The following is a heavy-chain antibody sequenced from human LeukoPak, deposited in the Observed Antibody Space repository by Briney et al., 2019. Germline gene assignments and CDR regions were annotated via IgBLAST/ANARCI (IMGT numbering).Heavy chain of an antibody. CDR1: GGSISSGAYY. CDR3: ARNDRMGGYAPHWFDP. V-gene: IGHV4-31*03. CDR2: IFHSGSA. Sequence: SETLSLTCTVSGGSISSGAYYWSWIRQHPGKGLEWIGYIFHSGSAYYNPSLRSRVTISIDTSKNQISLNLASVTAADTAVYFCARNDRMGGYAPHWFDPWGQGTLVTVFS. J-gene: IGHJ5*02. D-gene: IGHD5-12*01.